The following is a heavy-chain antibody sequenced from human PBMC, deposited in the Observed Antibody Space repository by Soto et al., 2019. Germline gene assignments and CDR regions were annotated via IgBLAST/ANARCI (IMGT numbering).Heavy chain of an antibody. CDR1: GFTFTTYA. J-gene: IGHJ6*03. V-gene: IGHV3-23*01. D-gene: IGHD2-21*01. Sequence: GGSLRLSCAASGFTFTTYAMTWVRQAPGKGLEWVSAISGGGDTTNYADSVKGRFTISRDNSKNTLYLQMNSLRAEDTAVYYCAKGGHISYYYSMDVWGKGTTVTVSS. CDR3: AKGGHISYYYSMDV. CDR2: ISGGGDTT.